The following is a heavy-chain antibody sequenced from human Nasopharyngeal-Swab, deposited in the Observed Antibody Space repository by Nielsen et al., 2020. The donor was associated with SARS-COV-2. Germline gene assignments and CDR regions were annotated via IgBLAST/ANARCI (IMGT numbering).Heavy chain of an antibody. CDR3: ARDDGGLGDY. CDR2: IDAGGANT. V-gene: IGHV3-23*01. CDR1: GFTFSTYA. Sequence: GESLKISCAASGFTFSTYAMTWVRQAPGKGLEWVSTIDAGGANTFYADSVKGRFTISRDNSKNTLYLEMNSLRPEDTAVYFCARDDGGLGDYWGQGTLVTVSS. J-gene: IGHJ4*02. D-gene: IGHD3-10*01.